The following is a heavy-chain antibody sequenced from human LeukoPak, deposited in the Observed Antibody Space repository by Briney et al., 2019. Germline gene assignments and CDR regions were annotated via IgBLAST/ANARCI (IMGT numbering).Heavy chain of an antibody. D-gene: IGHD3-16*01. J-gene: IGHJ4*02. CDR2: IKQDGSVQ. CDR1: GFSISTYW. Sequence: GGSLRLSCVASGFSISTYWMGWVRQAPGKGLEWVGNIKQDGSVQSYVEAVKGRFTISRDNAKNSLYLQMNSLRADGTAVYYCARWGGGFDYWGQGTLVTVSS. V-gene: IGHV3-7*02. CDR3: ARWGGGFDY.